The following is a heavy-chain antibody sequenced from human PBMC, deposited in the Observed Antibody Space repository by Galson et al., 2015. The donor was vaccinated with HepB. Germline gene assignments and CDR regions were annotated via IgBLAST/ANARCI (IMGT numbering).Heavy chain of an antibody. D-gene: IGHD3-3*01. J-gene: IGHJ4*02. Sequence: SVKVSCKASGFTFTSSAVQWVRQARGQRLEWIGWIVVGSGNTNYAQKFQERVTITRDMSTSTAYMELSSLRSEDTAVYYCAATEPNFKHYDFWSGYSHFDYWGQGTLVTVSS. V-gene: IGHV1-58*01. CDR3: AATEPNFKHYDFWSGYSHFDY. CDR2: IVVGSGNT. CDR1: GFTFTSSA.